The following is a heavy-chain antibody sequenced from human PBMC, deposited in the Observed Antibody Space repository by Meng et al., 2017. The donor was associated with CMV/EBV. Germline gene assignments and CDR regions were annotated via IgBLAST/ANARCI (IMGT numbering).Heavy chain of an antibody. CDR2: TYYRSKWYN. V-gene: IGHV6-1*01. CDR1: GDSVSSNSAA. J-gene: IGHJ6*02. CDR3: ARGPRSPTIFGVVIRNYYYGMDV. D-gene: IGHD3-3*01. Sequence: SQTLSLTCAISGDSVSSNSAAWNWIRQSPSRGLEWLGRTYYRSKWYNDYAVSVTSRITINPDTSKNQFSLQLNSVTPEDTAVYYCARGPRSPTIFGVVIRNYYYGMDVWGQGTTVTVSS.